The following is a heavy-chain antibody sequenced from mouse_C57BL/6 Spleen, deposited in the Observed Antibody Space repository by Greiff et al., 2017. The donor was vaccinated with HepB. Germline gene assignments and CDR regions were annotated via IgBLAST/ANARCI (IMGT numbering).Heavy chain of an antibody. CDR2: IYPGSGNT. D-gene: IGHD2-2*01. CDR1: GYTFTDYY. V-gene: IGHV1-76*01. J-gene: IGHJ3*01. CDR3: ATYGYDAWFAY. Sequence: QVQLKQSGAELVRPGASVKLSCKASGYTFTDYYINWVKQRPGQGLEWIARIYPGSGNTYYNEKFKGKATLTAEKSSSTAYMQLSSLTSEDSAVYFCATYGYDAWFAYWGQGTLVTVSA.